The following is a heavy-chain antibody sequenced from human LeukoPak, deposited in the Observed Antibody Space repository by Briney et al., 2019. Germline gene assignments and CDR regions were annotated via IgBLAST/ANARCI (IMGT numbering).Heavy chain of an antibody. CDR3: ARGFGKVAANVFGGYTMDV. Sequence: GGSLRLSCAASGFTFSTYGMHWVRQAPGKGLEWVAVIWYDGNNEYYADSVKGRFTISRDNSKDTLYLQMNSLRPEDTAVYYCARGFGKVAANVFGGYTMDVWGQGTTVTVSS. V-gene: IGHV3-33*01. CDR1: GFTFSTYG. CDR2: IWYDGNNE. D-gene: IGHD6-6*01. J-gene: IGHJ6*02.